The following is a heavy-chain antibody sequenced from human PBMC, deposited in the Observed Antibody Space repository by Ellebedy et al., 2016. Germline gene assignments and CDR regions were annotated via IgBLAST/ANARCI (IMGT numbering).Heavy chain of an antibody. CDR3: AKWNGGWYAFEV. D-gene: IGHD6-19*01. CDR2: VFHTGTT. J-gene: IGHJ3*01. CDR1: GGSVSSDY. Sequence: SETLSLTCNVSGGSVSSDYWNWIRRPPGKGLEWIGYVFHTGTTNYNPSLKSRVTMSVDTSKSQFSLRLTSVTAADTSVYYCAKWNGGWYAFEVWGQGTMVTVSS. V-gene: IGHV4-59*02.